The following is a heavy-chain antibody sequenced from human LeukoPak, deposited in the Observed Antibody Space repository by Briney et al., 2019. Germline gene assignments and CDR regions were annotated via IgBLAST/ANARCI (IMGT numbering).Heavy chain of an antibody. CDR3: AKGGRLGYFDY. V-gene: IGHV4-59*12. D-gene: IGHD6-13*01. Sequence: SETLSLTCTVSGGSISSYYWSWIRQPPGKGLEWIGYIYYSGSTNYNPSLKSRVTISLDTSKNQVSLNQSSVTAADTAVYYCAKGGRLGYFDYWGQGSLVTVSS. J-gene: IGHJ4*02. CDR2: IYYSGST. CDR1: GGSISSYY.